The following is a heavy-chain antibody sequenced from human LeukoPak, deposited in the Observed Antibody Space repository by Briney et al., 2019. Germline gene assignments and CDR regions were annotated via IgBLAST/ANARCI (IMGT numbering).Heavy chain of an antibody. J-gene: IGHJ4*02. D-gene: IGHD3-3*01. CDR2: IKGDGSQK. Sequence: PGGSLRLSCAASGFTFNNYWMTWVRQAPGKGLEWVANIKGDGSQKHYVDSVEGRFTISRDNAKNSLYLQMNSLRAEDTAVYYCARPNTISYYDFWSGPNDYWGQGTLVTVSS. CDR1: GFTFNNYW. V-gene: IGHV3-7*01. CDR3: ARPNTISYYDFWSGPNDY.